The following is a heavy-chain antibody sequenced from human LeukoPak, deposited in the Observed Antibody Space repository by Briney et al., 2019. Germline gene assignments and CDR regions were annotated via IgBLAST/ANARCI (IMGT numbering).Heavy chain of an antibody. D-gene: IGHD5-24*01. V-gene: IGHV3-74*01. Sequence: PGGSLRLSCAVSGFTFSSYWMHWVRQAPGKGLVWVSCTNTDGSSTRYADSVKGRFTISRDNSKNTLYLQMSSLRAEDTAVYYCVKRAGYNYDYWGQGTLVTVSS. CDR2: TNTDGSST. CDR3: VKRAGYNYDY. J-gene: IGHJ4*02. CDR1: GFTFSSYW.